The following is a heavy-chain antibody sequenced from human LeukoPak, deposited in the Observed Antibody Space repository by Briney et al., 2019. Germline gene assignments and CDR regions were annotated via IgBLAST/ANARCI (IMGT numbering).Heavy chain of an antibody. Sequence: GGSLRLSCAASGFTFSSYWMHWVRQAPGKGLVWVSRIKTDGTNTYYADSVKGRLTISRDNAKNTLFLQMNSLRAEDTAVYYCARESYCSGGSCYSGRAFDIWGQGTMVTVSS. V-gene: IGHV3-74*01. D-gene: IGHD2-15*01. CDR2: IKTDGTNT. J-gene: IGHJ3*02. CDR3: ARESYCSGGSCYSGRAFDI. CDR1: GFTFSSYW.